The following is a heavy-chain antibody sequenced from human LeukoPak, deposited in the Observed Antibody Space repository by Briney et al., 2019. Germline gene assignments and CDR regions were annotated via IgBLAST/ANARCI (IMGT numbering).Heavy chain of an antibody. J-gene: IGHJ4*02. CDR2: IRFDGSNK. D-gene: IGHD3-3*01. Sequence: PGGSLRLSCAASAFTFNNYGMHWVRQAPGKGLEWVAFIRFDGSNKYYADSVKGRFTISRDNSKSTLYLQMNSLRSDDTAVYYCARSHRLNDFWSGYYEIDYWGQGTLVTVSS. CDR3: ARSHRLNDFWSGYYEIDY. V-gene: IGHV3-30*02. CDR1: AFTFNNYG.